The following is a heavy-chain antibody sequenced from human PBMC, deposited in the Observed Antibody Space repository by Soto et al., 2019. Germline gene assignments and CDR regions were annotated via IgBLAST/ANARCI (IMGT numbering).Heavy chain of an antibody. CDR2: INSDGSST. CDR3: ARVRGSRGVVDY. Sequence: GGSLRLSCAASGFTFSSYWMHWVRQAPGKGLVWVSRINSDGSSTSYADSVKGRFTISRDNAKNTLYLQMNSLRAEDTAVYYCARVRGSRGVVDYWGQGTLVTVSS. CDR1: GFTFSSYW. D-gene: IGHD1-26*01. J-gene: IGHJ4*02. V-gene: IGHV3-74*01.